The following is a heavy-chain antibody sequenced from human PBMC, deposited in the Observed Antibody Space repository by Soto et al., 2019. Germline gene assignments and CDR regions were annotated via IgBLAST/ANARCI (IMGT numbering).Heavy chain of an antibody. V-gene: IGHV1-18*01. CDR3: XXXXXXXXXXEGWWFDP. CDR2: ISAYNGNT. Sequence: QVQLVQSGAEVKKPGASVKVSCKASGYTFTSYGISWVRQAPGQGLEWMGWISAYNGNTNYAQKLQGRVTMTXDTXTSXXXXXXXXXXXXXXXXXXXXXXXXXXXXXEGWWFDPWGQGTLVTVSS. J-gene: IGHJ5*02. D-gene: IGHD2-15*01. CDR1: GYTFTSYG.